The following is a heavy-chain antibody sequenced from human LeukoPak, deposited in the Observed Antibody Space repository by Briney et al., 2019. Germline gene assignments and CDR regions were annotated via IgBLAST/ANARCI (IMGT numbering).Heavy chain of an antibody. D-gene: IGHD3-10*01. CDR3: ARGEDSGYYYYYMDV. V-gene: IGHV4-4*07. CDR2: IYTSGST. Sequence: SETLSLTFTVSGGSISSYYWSWIRQPAGKGLEWIGRIYTSGSTNYNPSLKSRVTMSVDTSKNQFSLKLSSVTAADTAVYYCARGEDSGYYYYYMDVWGKGTTVTVSS. CDR1: GGSISSYY. J-gene: IGHJ6*03.